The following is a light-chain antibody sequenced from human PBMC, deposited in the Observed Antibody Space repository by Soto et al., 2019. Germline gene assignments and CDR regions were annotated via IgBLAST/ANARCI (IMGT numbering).Light chain of an antibody. J-gene: IGKJ1*01. V-gene: IGKV1-5*01. CDR2: DAS. CDR1: QSLSGW. CDR3: QQYKHYPWT. Sequence: DIQMTQSPSTLSASVGDRVTITCRASQSLSGWLAWYQQKPGKAPKLLIYDASRLESGVPSRFSGTGSGTEFTLTISSLQPDDFATYYCQQYKHYPWTFGQGNKVEIE.